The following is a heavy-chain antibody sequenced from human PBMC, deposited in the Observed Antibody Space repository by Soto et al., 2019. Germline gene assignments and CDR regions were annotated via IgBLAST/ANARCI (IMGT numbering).Heavy chain of an antibody. CDR1: GYTFTSYD. D-gene: IGHD3-3*01. J-gene: IGHJ5*02. CDR3: ARRRESITIFGVVSQQRGWFDP. V-gene: IGHV1-8*01. Sequence: QVQLVQSGAEVKKPGASVKVSCKASGYTFTSYDINWVRQATGHRLEWMGWMNPNSGNTGYAQKFQGRVTMTSNTSISTGYMELSSVRSEGTAVYYCARRRESITIFGVVSQQRGWFDPWGQGTLVTVSS. CDR2: MNPNSGNT.